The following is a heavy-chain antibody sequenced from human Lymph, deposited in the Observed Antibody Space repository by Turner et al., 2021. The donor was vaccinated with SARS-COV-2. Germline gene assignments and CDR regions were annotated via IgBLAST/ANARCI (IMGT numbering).Heavy chain of an antibody. Sequence: QVQLVQSGAEVKKHGSSVKVSCKASGGTFSTYNISWVRQAPGQGLEWMGGIIPIFGTANYAQKFQGRVTITADESTSTAYMELSSLRSEDTAVYYCTRGETIAAHYDYWGQGTLVTVSS. D-gene: IGHD6-6*01. CDR3: TRGETIAAHYDY. CDR1: GGTFSTYN. J-gene: IGHJ4*02. V-gene: IGHV1-69*01. CDR2: IIPIFGTA.